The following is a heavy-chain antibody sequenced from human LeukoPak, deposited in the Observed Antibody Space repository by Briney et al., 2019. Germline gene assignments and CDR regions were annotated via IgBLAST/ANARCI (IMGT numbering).Heavy chain of an antibody. D-gene: IGHD5-12*01. J-gene: IGHJ4*02. V-gene: IGHV4-30-2*01. CDR3: ARGGPPYVDIVVTITDY. CDR2: IYHSGST. CDR1: GGSISSGGYY. Sequence: SQTLSLTCTVSGGSISSGGYYWSWIRQPPGKGLEWIGYIYHSGSTYYNPSLKSRVTLSVDRSKNQFSLKLSSVTAADTAVYYCARGGPPYVDIVVTITDYWGQGTLVTVSS.